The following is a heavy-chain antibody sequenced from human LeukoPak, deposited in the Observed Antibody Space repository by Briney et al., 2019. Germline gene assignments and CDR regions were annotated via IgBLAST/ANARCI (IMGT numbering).Heavy chain of an antibody. Sequence: GGSLRLSCAASGFTFDDYAMHWVRQAPGKGLEWVSGISWNSGSIGYADSVKGRFTISRDNSKNTLYLQMNSLRAEDTAVYYCASTVVTPHYFDYWAREPWSPSPQ. CDR3: ASTVVTPHYFDY. CDR2: ISWNSGSI. V-gene: IGHV3-9*01. D-gene: IGHD4-23*01. CDR1: GFTFDDYA. J-gene: IGHJ4*02.